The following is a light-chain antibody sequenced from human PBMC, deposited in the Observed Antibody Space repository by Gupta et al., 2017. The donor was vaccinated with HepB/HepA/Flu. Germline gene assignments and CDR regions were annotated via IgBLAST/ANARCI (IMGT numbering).Light chain of an antibody. CDR3: AAWDDSLSGQV. CDR2: RNN. Sequence: QSVLTQSPSASGTPGQGVTISCSGSSSNIGTSHVYWYQQLPGTAPKLLIYRNNQRPSGVPDRFSGSKSGTSASLAISGLRSEDEADYYCAAWDDSLSGQVFGGGTKLTVL. J-gene: IGLJ3*02. V-gene: IGLV1-47*01. CDR1: SSNIGTSH.